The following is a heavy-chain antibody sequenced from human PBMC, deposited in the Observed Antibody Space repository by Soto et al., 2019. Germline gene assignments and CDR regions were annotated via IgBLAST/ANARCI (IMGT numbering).Heavy chain of an antibody. CDR1: GDSVSSNSAA. CDR2: TYYRSKWYN. Sequence: PSPTLSLTCAISGDSVSSNSAAWNWIRQSPSRGVEWLGRTYYRSKWYNDYAVSVKSRITINPDTSKNQFSLQLNSVTPEDTAVYYCARDQFVALAGTGSENYFDYWGQGTLVTVSS. D-gene: IGHD6-19*01. J-gene: IGHJ4*02. CDR3: ARDQFVALAGTGSENYFDY. V-gene: IGHV6-1*01.